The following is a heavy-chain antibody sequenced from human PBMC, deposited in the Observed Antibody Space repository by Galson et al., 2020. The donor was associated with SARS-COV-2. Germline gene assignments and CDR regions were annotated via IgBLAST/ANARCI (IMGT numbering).Heavy chain of an antibody. D-gene: IGHD3-10*01. V-gene: IGHV3-30*04. Sequence: TGGSLRLSCAASGFTFSSYAMHWVRQAPGKGLEWVAVISYDETNKYYAASVKGRFTISRDNSKNTLYLQMNSLRAEDTAVYYCARDLRGPLGYFDYWGQGTLVTVSS. J-gene: IGHJ4*02. CDR2: ISYDETNK. CDR3: ARDLRGPLGYFDY. CDR1: GFTFSSYA.